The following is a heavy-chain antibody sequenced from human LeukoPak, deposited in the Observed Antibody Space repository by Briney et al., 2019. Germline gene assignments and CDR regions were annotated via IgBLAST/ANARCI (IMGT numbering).Heavy chain of an antibody. V-gene: IGHV1-2*02. J-gene: IGHJ4*02. D-gene: IGHD2-15*01. CDR2: INSNSGDT. CDR3: VRMALSRLLPFDY. Sequence: ASLKVSCKASGDTFTAYYLHWVRQAPGQGLEWRGWINSNSGDTNSAQKFQGRVTLTRDTSITTAYMEMSSLSSDDSAVYYCVRMALSRLLPFDYWGQGTLVTVSS. CDR1: GDTFTAYY.